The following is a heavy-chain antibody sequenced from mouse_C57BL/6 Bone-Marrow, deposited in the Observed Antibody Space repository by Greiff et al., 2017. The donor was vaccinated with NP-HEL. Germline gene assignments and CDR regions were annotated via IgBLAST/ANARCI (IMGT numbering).Heavy chain of an antibody. Sequence: VQLKQSGAELVRPGASVKLSCTASGFNIKDYYMHWVKQRPEQGLEWIGRIDPEDGDTEYAPKFQGKATMTADTPSNTAYLQLSSLTSEDTAVYYCTTGRTGSLDYWGQGTTLTVSS. CDR2: IDPEDGDT. J-gene: IGHJ2*01. CDR1: GFNIKDYY. CDR3: TTGRTGSLDY. V-gene: IGHV14-1*01.